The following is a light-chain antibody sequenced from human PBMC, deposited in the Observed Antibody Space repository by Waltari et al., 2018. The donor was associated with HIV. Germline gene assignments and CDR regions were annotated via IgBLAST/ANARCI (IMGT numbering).Light chain of an antibody. CDR3: HHYNNWRET. V-gene: IGKV3-15*01. Sequence: EILLTPSPATLSVSPGVRATLSCRASQRVNSNLALYQQKPGQTPRLLIYGTSTRATDIPARFSGSGSGTEFTLTISSLQSEDFAVYYCHHYNNWRETFGQGTKVEIK. CDR2: GTS. J-gene: IGKJ1*01. CDR1: QRVNSN.